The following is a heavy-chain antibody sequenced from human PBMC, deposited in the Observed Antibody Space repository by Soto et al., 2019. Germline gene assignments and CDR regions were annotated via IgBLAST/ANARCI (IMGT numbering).Heavy chain of an antibody. CDR3: ARSPRYFDWLGLNWFDP. V-gene: IGHV4-31*03. CDR1: GGSISSGGYY. Sequence: QVQLQESGPGLVKPSQTLSLTCTVSGGSISSGGYYWNWIRQHPGKGLEWIGYIYYSGSTYYNPSLKSRVIISVDTSKNQFSLKLSSVTAADTAVYYCARSPRYFDWLGLNWFDPWGQGTLVTVSS. CDR2: IYYSGST. J-gene: IGHJ5*02. D-gene: IGHD3-9*01.